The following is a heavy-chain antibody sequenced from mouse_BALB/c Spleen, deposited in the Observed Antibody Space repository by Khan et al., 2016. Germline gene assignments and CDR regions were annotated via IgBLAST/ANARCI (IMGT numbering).Heavy chain of an antibody. CDR3: ARSADYGNDS. Sequence: QIQLVQSGPELKKPGETVKISCKASGYTFTNYGMNWVKRAPGKVLKWMGWINTYTEEPTYADDFKGRFAFSLETSASTAYLQINNLKNEDMATYFCARSADYGNDSWVQGTTLTVSS. J-gene: IGHJ2*01. D-gene: IGHD1-2*01. V-gene: IGHV9-1*02. CDR1: GYTFTNYG. CDR2: INTYTEEP.